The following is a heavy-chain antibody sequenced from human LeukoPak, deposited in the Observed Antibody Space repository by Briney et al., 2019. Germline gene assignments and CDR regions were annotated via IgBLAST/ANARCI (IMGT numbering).Heavy chain of an antibody. J-gene: IGHJ4*02. V-gene: IGHV1-46*01. CDR1: GYTFTGYY. CDR3: ARGYDFWSGYYSEGYYFDY. D-gene: IGHD3-3*01. Sequence: ASVKVSCKASGYTFTGYYMHWVRQAPGQGLEWMGIINPSGGSTSYAQKFQGRVTMTRDTSTSTVYMELSSLRSEDTAVYYCARGYDFWSGYYSEGYYFDYWGQGTLVTVSS. CDR2: INPSGGST.